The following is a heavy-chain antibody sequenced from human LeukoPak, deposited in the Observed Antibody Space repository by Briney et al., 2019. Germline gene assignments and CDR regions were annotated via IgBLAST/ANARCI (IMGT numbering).Heavy chain of an antibody. J-gene: IGHJ4*02. D-gene: IGHD1-26*01. CDR2: TIPIFGIA. Sequence: SVKVSCKASGGTFSSYAISWVRQAPGQGLEWMGRTIPIFGIANYAQKFQGRVTITADKSTSTAYMELSNLRSEDTAVYYCARGDSGSYLAFYWGQGTLVTVSS. V-gene: IGHV1-69*04. CDR1: GGTFSSYA. CDR3: ARGDSGSYLAFY.